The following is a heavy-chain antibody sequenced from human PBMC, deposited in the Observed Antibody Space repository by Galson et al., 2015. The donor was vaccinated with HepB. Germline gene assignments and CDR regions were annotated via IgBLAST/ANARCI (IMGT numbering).Heavy chain of an antibody. V-gene: IGHV2-5*02. CDR3: AHHPLMVRGASLRSYYMDV. Sequence: PALVKPTQTLTLTCTFSGFSLSTSGVGVGWIRQPPGKALEWLALIYWDDDKRYSPSLKSRLTITKDTSKSQVVLTMTNMDPVDTATYYCAHHPLMVRGASLRSYYMDVWGKGTTVTVSS. CDR2: IYWDDDK. J-gene: IGHJ6*03. CDR1: GFSLSTSGVG. D-gene: IGHD3-10*01.